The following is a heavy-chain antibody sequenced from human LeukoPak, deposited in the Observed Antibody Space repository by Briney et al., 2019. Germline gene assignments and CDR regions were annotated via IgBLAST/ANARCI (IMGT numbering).Heavy chain of an antibody. CDR2: IYYSGST. V-gene: IGHV4-59*01. J-gene: IGHJ6*03. CDR1: GGSISSYY. Sequence: PSETLSLTCTVSGGSISSYYWSWIRQPPGKGLEWIGYIYYSGSTNYNPSLKSRVTISVDTSKNQFSLKLSSVTAADTAVYYCARDSTGYMDVWGKGTTVTISS. CDR3: ARDSTGYMDV. D-gene: IGHD2-2*01.